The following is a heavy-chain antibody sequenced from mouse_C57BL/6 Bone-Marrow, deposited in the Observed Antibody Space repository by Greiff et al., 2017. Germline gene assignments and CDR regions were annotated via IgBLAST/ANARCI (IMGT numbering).Heavy chain of an antibody. Sequence: QVQLQQPGAELVKPGASVKVSCKASGYTFTSYWMHWVKQRPGQGLEWIGRIHPSDSDTNYNQKFKGKATLTVDKSSSTAYMQLISLTSEDYAVYYCAIGWYDYDAMDYWGQGTSVTGSS. J-gene: IGHJ4*01. CDR1: GYTFTSYW. CDR2: IHPSDSDT. V-gene: IGHV1-74*01. CDR3: AIGWYDYDAMDY. D-gene: IGHD1-1*02.